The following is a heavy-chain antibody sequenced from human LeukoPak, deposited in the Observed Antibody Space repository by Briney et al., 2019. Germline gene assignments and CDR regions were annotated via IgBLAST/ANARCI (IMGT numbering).Heavy chain of an antibody. D-gene: IGHD2-15*01. CDR3: ARPGYCSGDTCYVAFDI. CDR2: IKQDGSEK. Sequence: GGSLRLSCAASGFTFSSYWMSWVRQAPGKGLEWVANIKQDGSEKYYVDSLKGRFTISRDNAKNSLYLQMNSLRAEDTAVYYCARPGYCSGDTCYVAFDIWAKGQWSPSLQ. CDR1: GFTFSSYW. J-gene: IGHJ3*02. V-gene: IGHV3-7*01.